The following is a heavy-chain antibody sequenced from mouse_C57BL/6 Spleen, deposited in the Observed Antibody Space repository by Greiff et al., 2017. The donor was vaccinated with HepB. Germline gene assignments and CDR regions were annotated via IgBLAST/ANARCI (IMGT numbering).Heavy chain of an antibody. CDR2: IYPRSGNT. CDR1: GYTFTSYG. CDR3: ARGGDWDVGYFDY. J-gene: IGHJ2*01. D-gene: IGHD4-1*01. Sequence: VQLQQSGAELARPGASVKLSCKASGYTFTSYGISWVKQRTGQGLEWIGEIYPRSGNTYYNEKFKGKATLTADKSSSTAYMGLRSLTSEDSAVYFCARGGDWDVGYFDYWGQGTTLTVSS. V-gene: IGHV1-81*01.